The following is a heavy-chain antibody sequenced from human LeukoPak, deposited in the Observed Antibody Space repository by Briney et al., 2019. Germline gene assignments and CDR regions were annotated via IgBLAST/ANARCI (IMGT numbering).Heavy chain of an antibody. J-gene: IGHJ4*02. CDR2: IYYSGTT. D-gene: IGHD3-16*01. Sequence: SQTLSLTCTVSGDSIISGGHYWSWIRQHPGKGLEWIGYIYYSGTTYYNPSLKSRITISVDKSQNQFSLKLSSVTAADTAVYYCARDGGVTHFDYWGQGTLVTVSS. CDR1: GDSIISGGHY. CDR3: ARDGGVTHFDY. V-gene: IGHV4-31*03.